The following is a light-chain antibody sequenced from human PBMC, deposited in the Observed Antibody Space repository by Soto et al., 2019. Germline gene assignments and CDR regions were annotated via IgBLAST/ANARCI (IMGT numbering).Light chain of an antibody. V-gene: IGKV1-5*01. CDR1: QSISSW. CDR3: QQYNGYWT. CDR2: DAS. J-gene: IGKJ1*01. Sequence: DIQMTQSPSSLSASVGDRVTITCRASQSISSWLAWYQQKPGKAPKLLIYDASSLESGVPSRFSGSGSGTEFTLTISSLQPDDFATYVCQQYNGYWTFGQGTKVDIK.